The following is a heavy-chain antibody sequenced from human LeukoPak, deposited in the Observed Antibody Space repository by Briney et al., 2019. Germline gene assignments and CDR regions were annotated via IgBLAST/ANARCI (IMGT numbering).Heavy chain of an antibody. CDR1: GYTFTGYY. CDR3: ARGDGGYAYYYYYGMDV. CDR2: INPNSGGT. Sequence: ASVKVSCKASGYTFTGYYMHWVRQAPGQGLEWMGWINPNSGGTNYAQKFQGRVTMTRDTSISTAYMELSRLRSDDTAVYYCARGDGGYAYYYYYGMDVWGQGTTVTVSS. D-gene: IGHD5-12*01. J-gene: IGHJ6*02. V-gene: IGHV1-2*02.